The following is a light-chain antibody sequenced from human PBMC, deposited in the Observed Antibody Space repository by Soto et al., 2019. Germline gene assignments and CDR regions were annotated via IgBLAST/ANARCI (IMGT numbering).Light chain of an antibody. V-gene: IGLV2-14*01. Sequence: QSALTQPASVSGSPGQSITISCTGTSSDVGGYNYVSWYQQHPGKAPKLMIYDVSNRPSGVSDRFPGSKSGNTASLTIAGLQAEDEADYYCSSHTSSSTSVVFGGGTKLTVL. CDR2: DVS. J-gene: IGLJ2*01. CDR1: SSDVGGYNY. CDR3: SSHTSSSTSVV.